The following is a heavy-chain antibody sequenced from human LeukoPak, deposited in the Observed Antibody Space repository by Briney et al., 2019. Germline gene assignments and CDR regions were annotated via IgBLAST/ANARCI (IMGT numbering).Heavy chain of an antibody. V-gene: IGHV3-21*01. CDR3: ARGEYGSGSYHIDY. D-gene: IGHD3-10*01. J-gene: IGHJ4*02. CDR2: ISGSSNYI. CDR1: GFTFSSYS. Sequence: GGSLRLSCAASGFTFSSYSMNWVRQAPGKGLEWASFISGSSNYIYDADSVKGRFTISRDNAKNSLYLQMNSLRADDTAVYYCARGEYGSGSYHIDYWGQGTLVTVSS.